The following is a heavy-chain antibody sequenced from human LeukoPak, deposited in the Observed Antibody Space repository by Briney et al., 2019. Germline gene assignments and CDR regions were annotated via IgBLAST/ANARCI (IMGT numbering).Heavy chain of an antibody. CDR3: ARDQWSGIFGVVNSFDY. Sequence: GGSLRLSCAASGFSFSVYWMHWVRQAPGKGPVWVSRIKTDGSITDYADFVKGRFTISRDNSKNTLYLQMNSLRAEDTAVYYCARDQWSGIFGVVNSFDYWGQGTLVTVSS. D-gene: IGHD3-3*01. CDR1: GFSFSVYW. J-gene: IGHJ4*02. CDR2: IKTDGSIT. V-gene: IGHV3-74*01.